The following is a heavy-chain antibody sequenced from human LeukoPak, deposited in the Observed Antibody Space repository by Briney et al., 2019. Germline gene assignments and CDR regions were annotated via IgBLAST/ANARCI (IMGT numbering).Heavy chain of an antibody. CDR3: AGWDHGGSGYIDY. CDR2: ISNTGRTI. V-gene: IGHV3-11*01. J-gene: IGHJ4*02. Sequence: GGSLRLSCTASGFTFGDYYMSWIRQAPGKGLEWLSYISNTGRTIFYADSVKGRFTMSRDDAKNSLHLQINRLRAEDTAVYYCAGWDHGGSGYIDYWGQGTLVPVSS. CDR1: GFTFGDYY. D-gene: IGHD3-22*01.